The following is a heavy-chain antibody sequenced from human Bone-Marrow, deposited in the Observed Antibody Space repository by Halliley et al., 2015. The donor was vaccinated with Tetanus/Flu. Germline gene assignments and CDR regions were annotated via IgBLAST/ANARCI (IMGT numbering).Heavy chain of an antibody. D-gene: IGHD5-12*01. CDR2: ISYTGST. Sequence: LESIASISYTGSTDSNPSLKSRVTISVDTSKNQFSLNLSSVTAADTAVYYCARGGYSGYNPYFDNWGQGTLVTVSS. J-gene: IGHJ4*02. V-gene: IGHV4-59*09. CDR3: ARGGYSGYNPYFDN.